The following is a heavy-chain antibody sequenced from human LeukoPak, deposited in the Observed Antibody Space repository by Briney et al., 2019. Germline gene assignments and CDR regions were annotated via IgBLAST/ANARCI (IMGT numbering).Heavy chain of an antibody. CDR3: ARAPSTGDY. V-gene: IGHV1-2*02. Sequence: ASVTVSCKASGYTFTGYYMHWVRQAPGQGLEWMGWINPNSGGTHYAQKFQGRVTLTRDTSISTAYMELSRLRSDDTAVYYCARAPSTGDYWGQGTLVTVSS. CDR1: GYTFTGYY. D-gene: IGHD1-1*01. CDR2: INPNSGGT. J-gene: IGHJ4*02.